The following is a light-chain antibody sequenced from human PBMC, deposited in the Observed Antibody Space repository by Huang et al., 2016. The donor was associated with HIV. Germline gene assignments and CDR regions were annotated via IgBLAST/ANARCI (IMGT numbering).Light chain of an antibody. J-gene: IGKJ1*01. V-gene: IGKV2-28*01. CDR2: LGS. CDR1: QSLLNSKGYNY. CDR3: MQALQTPRT. Sequence: DIVMTQSPLSLPVTPGEPASISCRSSQSLLNSKGYNYLDWYLQKPGQPPQLLIYLGSNRASGVPDRFSGSGSGTDFTLKISRVEAEDIGIYYCMQALQTPRTFGQGTKVEIK.